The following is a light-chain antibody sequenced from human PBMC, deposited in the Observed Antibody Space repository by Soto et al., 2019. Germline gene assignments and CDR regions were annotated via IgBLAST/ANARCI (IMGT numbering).Light chain of an antibody. Sequence: QSVVPSPGSVAGSSGQSIPLSRSGTSSDVGGYNYVSWYQQHPGKAPTLMIYDVSNRPSGVSNRFSGSKSGNTASLTISGLQAEDEADYYCSSYTRSSTRVFGTATKVTVL. V-gene: IGLV2-14*01. CDR1: SSDVGGYNY. CDR2: DVS. CDR3: SSYTRSSTRV. J-gene: IGLJ1*01.